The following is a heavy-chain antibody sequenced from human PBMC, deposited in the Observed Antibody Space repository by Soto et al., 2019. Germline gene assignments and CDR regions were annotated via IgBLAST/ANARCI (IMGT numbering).Heavy chain of an antibody. D-gene: IGHD6-19*01. Sequence: GSLSLSCAASGFPFSNYGMQWVRQATGKGLEWVAGIWYDGRNKYYAGSVKGRFTISRDNAKNSLYLQMNSLRAEDTAVYYCARGRGSGWYGDAFDIWGQGTMVNVSS. CDR3: ARGRGSGWYGDAFDI. CDR1: GFPFSNYG. V-gene: IGHV3-33*01. CDR2: IWYDGRNK. J-gene: IGHJ3*02.